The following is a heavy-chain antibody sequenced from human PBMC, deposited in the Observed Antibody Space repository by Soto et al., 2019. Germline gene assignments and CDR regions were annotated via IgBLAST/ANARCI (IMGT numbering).Heavy chain of an antibody. J-gene: IGHJ4*02. V-gene: IGHV1-46*01. CDR3: ARDLAAADY. CDR1: GYIFINYY. CDR2: INHNGGST. D-gene: IGHD6-13*01. Sequence: QVHLVQSGAEVKKPGASVKVSCKASGYIFINYYIHWVRQAPGQGLEWMGIINHNGGSTNYAQKFRGRVTMARDTSTSTVYVDLSRLRSVDTAVYYCARDLAAADYWGQGTLVTVSS.